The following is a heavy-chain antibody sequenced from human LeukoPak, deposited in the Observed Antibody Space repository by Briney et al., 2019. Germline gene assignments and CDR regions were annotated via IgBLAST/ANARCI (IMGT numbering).Heavy chain of an antibody. Sequence: ASVKVSCMASGGTFSSYAISWVRQAPGQGLEWMGRIIPILGIANYAQKFQGRVTIAADKSTSTAYMELSSLRSEDTAVYYCARDSRVVGATYSYYYYGMDVWGQGTTVTVSS. CDR2: IIPILGIA. CDR3: ARDSRVVGATYSYYYYGMDV. D-gene: IGHD1-26*01. V-gene: IGHV1-69*04. CDR1: GGTFSSYA. J-gene: IGHJ6*02.